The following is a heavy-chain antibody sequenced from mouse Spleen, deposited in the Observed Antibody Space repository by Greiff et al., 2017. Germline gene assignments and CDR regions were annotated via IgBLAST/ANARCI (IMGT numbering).Heavy chain of an antibody. CDR1: GFTFSSYY. Sequence: EVKLVESGGGLVKLGGSLKLSCAASGFTFSSYYMSWVRQTPEKRLEWVATISSGGGSTYYPDSVKGRFTISRDNAKNTLYLQMSSLNSEDTAVYYCARDLTGKGNFDYWGQGTTLTVSS. J-gene: IGHJ2*01. CDR2: ISSGGGST. D-gene: IGHD4-1*01. CDR3: ARDLTGKGNFDY. V-gene: IGHV5-9*04.